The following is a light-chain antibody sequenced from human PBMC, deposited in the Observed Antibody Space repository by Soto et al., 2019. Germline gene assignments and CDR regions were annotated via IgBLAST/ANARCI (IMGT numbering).Light chain of an antibody. J-gene: IGKJ3*01. CDR1: QSLLHSDGYNY. CDR2: LGS. Sequence: DIVVTQSPLSLPVTPGEPASISCRSSQSLLHSDGYNYLDWYLQKPGQSPQLLIQLGSMRASRVPDRFSGSVSGTDFTLKISRVEAEDVGVYYCMQVLQIPVTFGPGTKVDI. CDR3: MQVLQIPVT. V-gene: IGKV2-28*01.